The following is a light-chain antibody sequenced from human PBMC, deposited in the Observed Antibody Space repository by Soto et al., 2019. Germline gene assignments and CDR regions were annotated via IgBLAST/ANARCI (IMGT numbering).Light chain of an antibody. CDR1: SSDVGGYNY. CDR2: DVS. CDR3: SSYTSSSTLEVV. Sequence: QSALTQPASVSGSPGQSITISCIGTSSDVGGYNYVSWYQQHPGKAPKLMIYDVSNRPSGVSNRFSGSKSGNTASLTISGLQAEDEADYYCSSYTSSSTLEVVFGGGTQLTVL. J-gene: IGLJ2*01. V-gene: IGLV2-14*01.